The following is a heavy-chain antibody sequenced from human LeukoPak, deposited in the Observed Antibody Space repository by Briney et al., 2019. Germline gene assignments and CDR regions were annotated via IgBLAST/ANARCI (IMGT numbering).Heavy chain of an antibody. D-gene: IGHD1-26*01. CDR3: AKDLRVGATDY. V-gene: IGHV3-23*01. Sequence: PGGSLTLSYSASGFTFSSYAVIDLPHRPGESLDWVYDISGSGGSTDYADSWKGRFYITRNNSKNTLYLQLNSLRAEDTAVYYCAKDLRVGATDYWGQGTVVNVSA. CDR2: ISGSGGST. J-gene: IGHJ4*02. CDR1: GFTFSSYA.